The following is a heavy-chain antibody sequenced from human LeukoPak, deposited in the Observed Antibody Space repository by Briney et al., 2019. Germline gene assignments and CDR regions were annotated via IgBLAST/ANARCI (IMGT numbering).Heavy chain of an antibody. CDR1: GFTFSSYE. CDR3: AKDPLGYCSGSSCFHYFDY. CDR2: ISSSGSTI. D-gene: IGHD2-15*01. V-gene: IGHV3-48*03. J-gene: IGHJ4*02. Sequence: GGSLRLSCAASGFTFSSYEMNWVRQAPGKGLEWVSYISSSGSTIYYADSVKGRFTISRDNSKNTLYLQMNGLRAEDTAVYYCAKDPLGYCSGSSCFHYFDYWGQGTLVTVSS.